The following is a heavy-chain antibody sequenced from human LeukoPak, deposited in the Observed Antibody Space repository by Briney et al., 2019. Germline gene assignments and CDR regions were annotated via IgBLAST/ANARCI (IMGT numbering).Heavy chain of an antibody. D-gene: IGHD3-3*01. CDR3: ARDYDFWSGYYYYMDV. J-gene: IGHJ6*03. Sequence: GGSLRLSCAASGFTFSSYAMHWVRQAPGKGLEWVAVISYDGSNKYYADSVKGRFTISRDNSKNTLYLQMNSLRAEDTAVYYCARDYDFWSGYYYYMDVWGKGTTVTVSS. V-gene: IGHV3-30-3*01. CDR1: GFTFSSYA. CDR2: ISYDGSNK.